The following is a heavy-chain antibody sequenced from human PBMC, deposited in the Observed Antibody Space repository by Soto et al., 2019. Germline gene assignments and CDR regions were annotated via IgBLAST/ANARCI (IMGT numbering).Heavy chain of an antibody. CDR2: IYYSGST. CDR1: GGSISSGDYY. Sequence: SETLSLTCTVSGGSISSGDYYWSWIRQPPGKGLEWIGYIYYSGSTYYNPSLKSRVTISVDTSKNQFSLKLSSVTAADTAVYYCARDQSNYYGSGSYYLTEDWFDAWGQGTLVTVSS. CDR3: ARDQSNYYGSGSYYLTEDWFDA. J-gene: IGHJ5*02. D-gene: IGHD3-10*01. V-gene: IGHV4-30-4*01.